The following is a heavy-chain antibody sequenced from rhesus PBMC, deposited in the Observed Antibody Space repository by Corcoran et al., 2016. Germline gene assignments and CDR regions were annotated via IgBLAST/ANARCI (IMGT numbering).Heavy chain of an antibody. J-gene: IGHJ4*01. CDR3: VKSGRTGYYIPYFDY. D-gene: IGHD3-3*01. CDR2: LWYDGSKK. Sequence: EVQLVESGGGLVQPGGSLRLPGAASGLTFRSYGMNWVRQAPGKGLEWVAVLWYDGSKKYYADSVKDRFTISRDNSKNMLYLQMNNLRVEDMAVYYCVKSGRTGYYIPYFDYWGQGVLVTVSS. CDR1: GLTFRSYG. V-gene: IGHV3-54*02.